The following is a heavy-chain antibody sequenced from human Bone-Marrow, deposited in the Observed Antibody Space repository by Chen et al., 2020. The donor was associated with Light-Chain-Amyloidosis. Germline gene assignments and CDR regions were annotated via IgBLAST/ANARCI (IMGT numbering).Heavy chain of an antibody. Sequence: QVQLQESGPXLVKPSGTLSLTCAVSGDSLSSSHWWSWVRQPPGKGLEWIGEIYHSGSTNYNPSLKSRVTISVDKSKNQFSLNLSSVTAADTAVYYCARAWGSSSGSLEYWGQGTLVTVSS. D-gene: IGHD6-19*01. J-gene: IGHJ4*02. V-gene: IGHV4-4*02. CDR1: GDSLSSSHW. CDR2: IYHSGST. CDR3: ARAWGSSSGSLEY.